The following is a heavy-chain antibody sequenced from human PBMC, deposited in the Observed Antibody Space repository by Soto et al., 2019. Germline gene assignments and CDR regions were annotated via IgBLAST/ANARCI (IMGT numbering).Heavy chain of an antibody. CDR2: ISYDGSNK. CDR1: GFTFSSYA. V-gene: IGHV3-30-3*01. J-gene: IGHJ6*04. D-gene: IGHD4-17*01. CDR3: GREGATVTASWGYYYYGRDV. Sequence: QVQLVESGGGVVQPGRSLRLSCAASGFTFSSYAMHWVRQAPGKGLEWVAVISYDGSNKYYADSVKGRFTISRDNSKTTGYRKRTSLRAEDTVVYYGGREGATVTASWGYYYYGRDVGGKGTTVTVSS.